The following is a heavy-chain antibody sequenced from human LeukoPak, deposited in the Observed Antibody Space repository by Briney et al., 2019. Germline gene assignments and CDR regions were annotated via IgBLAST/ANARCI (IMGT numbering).Heavy chain of an antibody. CDR2: ISGSGGST. J-gene: IGHJ5*02. V-gene: IGHV3-23*01. Sequence: GGSLRLSCAASGFTFSSYAMSWVRQAPGKGLEWVSAISGSGGSTYYADSVKGRFTISRDNSKNTLYLQMNSLRAEDTVVYYCAKDEQPRLLWFGETTRWFDPWGQGTLVTVSS. CDR3: AKDEQPRLLWFGETTRWFDP. D-gene: IGHD3-10*01. CDR1: GFTFSSYA.